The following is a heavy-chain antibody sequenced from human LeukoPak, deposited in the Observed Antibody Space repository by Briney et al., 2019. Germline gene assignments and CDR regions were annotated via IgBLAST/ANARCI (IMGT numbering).Heavy chain of an antibody. J-gene: IGHJ4*02. V-gene: IGHV3-7*03. CDR1: GFTFSTYF. CDR2: LHPDGSHQ. Sequence: GGSLRLSCAASGFTFSTYFMSWVRQAPGKGLEWVANLHPDGSHQYYVDSVRGRFTISRDNAKNSLYLQMNNLRAEDTAVYFCTSPPWGSRGFWGQGTWSPSPQ. CDR3: TSPPWGSRGF. D-gene: IGHD7-27*01.